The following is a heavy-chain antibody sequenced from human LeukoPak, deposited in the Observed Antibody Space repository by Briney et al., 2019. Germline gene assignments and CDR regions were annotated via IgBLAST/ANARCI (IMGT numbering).Heavy chain of an antibody. J-gene: IGHJ5*02. CDR2: ISPSGSDM. Sequence: PGGSLRLSCAACVFTFSRYEMNWVPQAPGKGLEWVSYISPSGSDMYYADSVKGRFTISRDTAKNTLFLQMNSLRADDTALYYCARGNWFDPWGEGTLVTVSS. CDR1: VFTFSRYE. CDR3: ARGNWFDP. V-gene: IGHV3-48*03.